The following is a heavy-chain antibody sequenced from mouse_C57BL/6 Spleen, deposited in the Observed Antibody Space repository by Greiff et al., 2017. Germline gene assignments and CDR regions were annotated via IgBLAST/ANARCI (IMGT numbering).Heavy chain of an antibody. V-gene: IGHV1-53*01. D-gene: IGHD3-2*02. CDR2: INPSNGGT. Sequence: QVQLQQPGTELVKPGASVKLSCKASGYTFTSYWMPWVQQRPGQGLEWIGNINPSNGGTNYNEKFKSKATLTVDKSSSTAYMQLSSLTSEDSAVYYCAPDSSGYWYFDVWGTGTTVTVSS. CDR3: APDSSGYWYFDV. CDR1: GYTFTSYW. J-gene: IGHJ1*03.